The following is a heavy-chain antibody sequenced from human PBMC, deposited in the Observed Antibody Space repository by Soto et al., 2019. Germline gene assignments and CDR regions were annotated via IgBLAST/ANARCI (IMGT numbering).Heavy chain of an antibody. Sequence: EVQLAESGGGLVQPGGSLRLSCAAAGFTVSSNYMSWVRQAPGKGLEWVSAIYSGGSTYYADSVKGRFTISRHNSKNTLYLQMNSLRAEDTAVYYCARVGYCSGGSCYFYDYWGQGTLVTVSS. V-gene: IGHV3-53*04. CDR2: IYSGGST. CDR1: GFTVSSNY. D-gene: IGHD2-15*01. CDR3: ARVGYCSGGSCYFYDY. J-gene: IGHJ4*02.